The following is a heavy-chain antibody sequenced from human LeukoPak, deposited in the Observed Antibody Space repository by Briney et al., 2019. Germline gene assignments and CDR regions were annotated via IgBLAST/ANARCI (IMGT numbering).Heavy chain of an antibody. D-gene: IGHD2-2*01. Sequence: GGSLRLSCAASGFTFSDYYMSWIRQAPGKGLEWVSYISSSSSYTNYADSVKGRSTISRDNAKNSLYLQMNSLRAEDTAVYYCARDIYCSSTSGYGGVDYWGQGALVTVSS. CDR2: ISSSSSYT. CDR3: ARDIYCSSTSGYGGVDY. J-gene: IGHJ4*02. CDR1: GFTFSDYY. V-gene: IGHV3-11*05.